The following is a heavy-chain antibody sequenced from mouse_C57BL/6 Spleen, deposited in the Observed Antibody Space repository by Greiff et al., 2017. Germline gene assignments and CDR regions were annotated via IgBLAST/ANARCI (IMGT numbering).Heavy chain of an antibody. J-gene: IGHJ4*01. Sequence: QVQLQQSGAELARPGASVKLSCKASGYTFTSYGISWVKQRTGQGLEWIGEIYPRSGNTYYNEKFKGKATLTADKSSSTAYMELRSLTSEDSAVYFCARMRDYYGSSYAMDYWGQGTSVTVSS. D-gene: IGHD1-1*01. CDR2: IYPRSGNT. V-gene: IGHV1-81*01. CDR3: ARMRDYYGSSYAMDY. CDR1: GYTFTSYG.